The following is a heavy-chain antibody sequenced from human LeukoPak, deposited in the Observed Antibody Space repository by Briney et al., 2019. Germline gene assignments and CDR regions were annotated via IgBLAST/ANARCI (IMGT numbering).Heavy chain of an antibody. CDR1: GGSISSGSYY. CDR3: ASLNSGGFDH. D-gene: IGHD3-16*01. V-gene: IGHV4-61*02. CDR2: IYTSGST. J-gene: IGHJ4*02. Sequence: SETLSLTCTVSGGSISSGSYYWSWIRQPAGKGLEWIGRIYTSGSTNYNPSLKSRVTISVDTSKNQFSLKLSSVTAADTAVYYCASLNSGGFDHWGQGTLVTVSS.